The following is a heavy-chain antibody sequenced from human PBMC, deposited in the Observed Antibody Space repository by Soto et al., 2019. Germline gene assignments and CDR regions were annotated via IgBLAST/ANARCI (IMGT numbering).Heavy chain of an antibody. CDR3: AKGSMGYCSSTSCYQTGDYYYGMDV. J-gene: IGHJ6*02. CDR1: GFTFSSYG. V-gene: IGHV3-30*18. Sequence: LRLSCAASGFTFSSYGMHWVRQAPGKGLEWVAVISYDGSNKYYADSVKGRFTISRDNSKNTLYLQMNSLRAEDTAVYYCAKGSMGYCSSTSCYQTGDYYYGMDVRGQGTTVTVSS. D-gene: IGHD2-2*01. CDR2: ISYDGSNK.